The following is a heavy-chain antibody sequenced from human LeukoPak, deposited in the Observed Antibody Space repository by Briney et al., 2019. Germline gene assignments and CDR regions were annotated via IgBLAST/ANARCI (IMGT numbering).Heavy chain of an antibody. CDR1: GGSFSGYY. D-gene: IGHD6-19*01. CDR3: ARGLGSGWSY. CDR2: INHSGGT. Sequence: SETLSLTCAVYGGSFSGYYWSWIRQPPGKGLEWIGEINHSGGTNYNPSLKSRVTISVDTSKNQFSLKLSSVTAADTAVYYCARGLGSGWSYWGQGTLVTVSS. V-gene: IGHV4-34*01. J-gene: IGHJ4*02.